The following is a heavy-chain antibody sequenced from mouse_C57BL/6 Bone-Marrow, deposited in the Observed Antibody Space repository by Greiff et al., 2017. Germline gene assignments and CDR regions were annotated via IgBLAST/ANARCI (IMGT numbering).Heavy chain of an antibody. CDR3: ARRGYGNYPWFAY. V-gene: IGHV5-6*02. Sequence: EVKLMESGGDLVKPGGSLKLSCAASGFTFSSYGMSWVRQTPDKRLEWVATISSGGSYTYYPDSVNGRFTISRDNAKNTLYLQMSSLKSEDTAMYYCARRGYGNYPWFAYWGQGTLVTVSA. D-gene: IGHD2-10*02. J-gene: IGHJ3*01. CDR2: ISSGGSYT. CDR1: GFTFSSYG.